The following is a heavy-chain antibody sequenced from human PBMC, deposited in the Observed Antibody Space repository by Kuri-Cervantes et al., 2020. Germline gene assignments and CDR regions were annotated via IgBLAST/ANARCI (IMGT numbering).Heavy chain of an antibody. Sequence: GSLRLSCTVSGGSISSYYWSWIRQPAGKGLEWIGRIYTSGSTNYNPSLKSRVTISVDKSKNQFSLKLSSVTAADTAVYYCASERMYYYDSSGSWGQGTLVTVSS. J-gene: IGHJ5*02. V-gene: IGHV4-4*07. CDR1: GGSISSYY. CDR3: ASERMYYYDSSGS. CDR2: IYTSGST. D-gene: IGHD3-22*01.